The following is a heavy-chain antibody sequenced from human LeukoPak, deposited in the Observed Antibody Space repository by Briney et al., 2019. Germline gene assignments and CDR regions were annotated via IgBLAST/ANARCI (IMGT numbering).Heavy chain of an antibody. CDR3: ARGGWRLGY. J-gene: IGHJ4*02. Sequence: ETLSLTCTVSGGSISSYYWSRIRQPPGKGLEWIGYIYYTGTTNYNPSLKSRVTISVDTSKNQFSLKLSSVTAADTAVYYCARGGWRLGYWGQGTLVTVSS. D-gene: IGHD2-15*01. CDR2: IYYTGTT. V-gene: IGHV4-59*01. CDR1: GGSISSYY.